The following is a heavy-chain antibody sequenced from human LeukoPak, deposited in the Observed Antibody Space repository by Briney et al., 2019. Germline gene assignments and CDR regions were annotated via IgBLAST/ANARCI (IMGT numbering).Heavy chain of an antibody. CDR3: ARVRVGTTNRFDY. J-gene: IGHJ4*02. D-gene: IGHD1-26*01. Sequence: PGGSLRLSCAASGFTFSDYYMTWIRQAPGKGLECVSYISSSSDYTNYPDSVKGRFTISRDNAKNSLYLQMNSLRAEDTAVYYCARVRVGTTNRFDYWGQGTLVTVSP. V-gene: IGHV3-11*05. CDR1: GFTFSDYY. CDR2: ISSSSDYT.